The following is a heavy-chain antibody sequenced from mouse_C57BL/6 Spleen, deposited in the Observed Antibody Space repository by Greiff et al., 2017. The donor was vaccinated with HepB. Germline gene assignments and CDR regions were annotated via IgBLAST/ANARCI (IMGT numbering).Heavy chain of an antibody. CDR2: ISSGSSTI. V-gene: IGHV5-17*01. D-gene: IGHD2-1*01. Sequence: EVNVVESGGGLVKPGGSLKLSCAASGFTFSDYGMHWVRQAPEKGLEWVAYISSGSSTIYYADTVKGRFTISRDNAKNTLFLQMTSLRSEDTAMYYCARNYGNYFDVWGTGTTVTVSS. CDR1: GFTFSDYG. CDR3: ARNYGNYFDV. J-gene: IGHJ1*03.